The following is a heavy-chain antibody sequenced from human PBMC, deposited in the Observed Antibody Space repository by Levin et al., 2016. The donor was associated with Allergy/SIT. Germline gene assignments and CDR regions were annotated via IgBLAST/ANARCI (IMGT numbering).Heavy chain of an antibody. CDR1: GFTFGDYA. J-gene: IGHJ3*02. V-gene: IGHV3-30*04. CDR2: ISYDGSNK. CDR3: ARDGAAGLDYDSSGYVTVNDAFDI. D-gene: IGHD3-22*01. Sequence: GESLKISCTASGFTFGDYAMSWFRQAPGKGLEWVAVISYDGSNKYYADSVKGRFTISRDNSKNTLYLQMNSLRAEDTAVYYCARDGAAGLDYDSSGYVTVNDAFDIWGQGTMVTVSS.